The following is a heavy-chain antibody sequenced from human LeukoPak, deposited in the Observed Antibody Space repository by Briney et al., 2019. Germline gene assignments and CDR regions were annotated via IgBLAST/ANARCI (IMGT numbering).Heavy chain of an antibody. CDR2: IYYSGST. V-gene: IGHV4-59*01. D-gene: IGHD2-21*02. CDR3: ARGPDCGGDCPPDY. Sequence: PSETLSLTCTVSGGSISSYYWSWIRQPPGKGLEWIGYIYYSGSTNYNPSLKSRVTISVDTSKNQFSLKLSSVTAADTAVYYCARGPDCGGDCPPDYWGQGTLVTVSS. CDR1: GGSISSYY. J-gene: IGHJ4*02.